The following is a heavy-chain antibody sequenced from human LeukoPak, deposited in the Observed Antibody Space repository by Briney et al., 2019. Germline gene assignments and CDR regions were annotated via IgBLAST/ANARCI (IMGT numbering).Heavy chain of an antibody. J-gene: IGHJ4*02. CDR2: IIVGSGTT. CDR3: TEYYYDSSGSLED. Sequence: EALVKVSCKTSGFTFSTSAVQWVRQARGQRLEWIGWIIVGSGTTNYAQSLQGRLTITRDMSTSTAYMELRSLRSEDTAVYYCTEYYYDSSGSLEDWGQGTLVTVSS. D-gene: IGHD3-22*01. CDR1: GFTFSTSA. V-gene: IGHV1-58*01.